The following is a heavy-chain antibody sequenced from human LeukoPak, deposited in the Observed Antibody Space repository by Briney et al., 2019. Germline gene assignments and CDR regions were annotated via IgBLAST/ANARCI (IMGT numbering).Heavy chain of an antibody. V-gene: IGHV4-38-2*02. D-gene: IGHD3/OR15-3a*01. Sequence: KSSETLSLTCTVSGYSISSGYYWGWIRQPPGKGLEWIGGIYHSGSTYYNPSLKSRVTISVDTSKNQFSLKLSSVTAADTAVYYCARDFGTGTDFNWFDPWGQGTLVTVSS. CDR3: ARDFGTGTDFNWFDP. CDR2: IYHSGST. CDR1: GYSISSGYY. J-gene: IGHJ5*02.